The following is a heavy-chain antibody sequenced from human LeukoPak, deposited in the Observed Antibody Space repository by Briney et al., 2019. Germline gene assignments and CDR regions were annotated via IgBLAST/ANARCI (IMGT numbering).Heavy chain of an antibody. CDR3: ARGRYYGSGNWFDP. V-gene: IGHV4-4*02. J-gene: IGHJ5*02. CDR2: IYHSGST. Sequence: PSGTLSLTCAVSVGSISSSIWWSWVRQPPGEGLEWIGEIYHSGSTNYNLSLKSRVTISVDKSKNQFSLKLSSVTAADTAVYYCARGRYYGSGNWFDPWGQGTLVTVSS. CDR1: VGSISSSIW. D-gene: IGHD3-10*01.